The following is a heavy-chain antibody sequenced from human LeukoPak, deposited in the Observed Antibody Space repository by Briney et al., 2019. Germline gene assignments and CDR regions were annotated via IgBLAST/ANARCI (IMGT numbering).Heavy chain of an antibody. Sequence: KPSETLSLTCTVSGGSISSSSYYWGWIRQPPGKGLEWIGSIYYSGSTYYNPSLKSRVTISQDTSKNQFSLEVTSVTAADTAVYYCARHPKEGPSDRSGYINAFDIWGQGTMVTVSS. J-gene: IGHJ3*02. D-gene: IGHD3-22*01. CDR1: GGSISSSSYY. CDR2: IYYSGST. V-gene: IGHV4-39*01. CDR3: ARHPKEGPSDRSGYINAFDI.